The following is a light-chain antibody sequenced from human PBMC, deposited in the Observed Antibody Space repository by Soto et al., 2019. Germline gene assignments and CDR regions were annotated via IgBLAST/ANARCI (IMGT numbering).Light chain of an antibody. CDR1: QSVSNSH. CDR3: KQYGSSPPYT. J-gene: IGKJ2*01. CDR2: DAS. V-gene: IGKV3D-20*01. Sequence: EIVLTQSPATRSLSPGERATLSCGASQSVSNSHLAWDQQKPGLAPRLLIYDASNRATGIPERFSGSGSGPDFTLTISRLEPEDFAVYYCKQYGSSPPYTFGQGTKLEIK.